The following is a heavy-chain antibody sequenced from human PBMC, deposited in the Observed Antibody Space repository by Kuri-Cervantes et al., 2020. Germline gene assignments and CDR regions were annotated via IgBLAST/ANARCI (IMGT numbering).Heavy chain of an antibody. J-gene: IGHJ5*02. V-gene: IGHV1-24*01. CDR1: GYTLTELS. Sequence: ASVKVSCKVSGYTLTELSMHWVRQAPGKGLEWMGGFDPEDGETIYAQKFQGRVTMTEDTSTDTAYMELSSLRSEDTAVYYCARDPTVNWNDGGNWFDPWGQGTLVTVSS. CDR2: FDPEDGET. D-gene: IGHD1-1*01. CDR3: ARDPTVNWNDGGNWFDP.